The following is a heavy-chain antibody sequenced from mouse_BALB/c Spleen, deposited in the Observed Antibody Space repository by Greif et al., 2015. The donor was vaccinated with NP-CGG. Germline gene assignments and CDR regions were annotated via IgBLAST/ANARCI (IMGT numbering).Heavy chain of an antibody. Sequence: VQLQQSGAELAKPGASVKMSCKASGYTFTSYWMHWVKQRPGQGLEWIGYINPSTGYTEYNQKFKDKATLTADKSSSTAYMQLSSLTSEDSAVYYYARIGGSYAMDYWGQGTSVTVSS. CDR1: GYTFTSYW. CDR2: INPSTGYT. V-gene: IGHV1-7*01. J-gene: IGHJ4*01. D-gene: IGHD2-14*01. CDR3: ARIGGSYAMDY.